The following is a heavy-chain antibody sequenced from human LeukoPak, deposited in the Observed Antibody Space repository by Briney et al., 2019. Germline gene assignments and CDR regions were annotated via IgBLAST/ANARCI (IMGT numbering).Heavy chain of an antibody. CDR1: GGTFSSYA. V-gene: IGHV1-69*04. J-gene: IGHJ4*02. D-gene: IGHD3-22*01. CDR2: IIPILGIA. Sequence: SVKVSCKASGGTFSSYAISWVRQAPGQGLEWMGRIIPILGIANYAQKFQGRVTITADKSTSTAYMELGSLRSEDTAVYYCARDRDYYDSSGYSDKSDYWGQGTLVTVSS. CDR3: ARDRDYYDSSGYSDKSDY.